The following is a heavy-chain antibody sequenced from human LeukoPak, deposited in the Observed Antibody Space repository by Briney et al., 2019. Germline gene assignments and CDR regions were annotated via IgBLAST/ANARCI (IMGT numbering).Heavy chain of an antibody. CDR2: IYYSGST. CDR1: GGSISSGSYY. CDR3: ARLLGAPRYFGL. D-gene: IGHD3-3*02. J-gene: IGHJ2*01. V-gene: IGHV4-39*01. Sequence: PSETLSLTCTVSGGSISSGSYYWSWIRQPAGKGLEWIGSIYYSGSTYYNPSLKSRVTISVDTSKNQFSLKLSSVTAADTAVYYCARLLGAPRYFGLWGRGTLVTVSS.